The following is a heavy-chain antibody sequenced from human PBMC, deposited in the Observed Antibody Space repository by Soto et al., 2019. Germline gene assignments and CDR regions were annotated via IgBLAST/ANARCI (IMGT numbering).Heavy chain of an antibody. J-gene: IGHJ5*02. CDR3: ARGTPSPLIVRSSRGPWFDP. D-gene: IGHD2-15*01. CDR2: MYYGGRT. Sequence: SETLSLTCTVSGGSISSYYWSWIRQPPGKGLEWIGYMYYGGRTNYNPSLKSRVTISVDTSKMQVSLKLSSVTAADTAVYFCARGTPSPLIVRSSRGPWFDPWGQGTLVTVSS. CDR1: GGSISSYY. V-gene: IGHV4-59*08.